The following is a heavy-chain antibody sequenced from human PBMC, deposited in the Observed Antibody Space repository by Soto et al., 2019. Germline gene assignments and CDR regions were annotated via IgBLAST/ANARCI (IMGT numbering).Heavy chain of an antibody. CDR1: GGSFSGYY. Sequence: PSETLSLTCAVYGGSFSGYYWSWIRQPPGKGLEWIGEINHSGSTNYNPSLKSRVTISVDTSKNQFSLKLSSVTAADTAVYYCARGIRGVVIFLRWFDPWGQGTLVTVSS. V-gene: IGHV4-34*01. CDR3: ARGIRGVVIFLRWFDP. J-gene: IGHJ5*02. D-gene: IGHD3-3*01. CDR2: INHSGST.